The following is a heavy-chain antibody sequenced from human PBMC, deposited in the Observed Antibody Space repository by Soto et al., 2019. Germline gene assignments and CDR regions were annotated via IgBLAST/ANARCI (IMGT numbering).Heavy chain of an antibody. J-gene: IGHJ5*02. V-gene: IGHV4-59*01. Sequence: SETLSLTCTVSGGSISSYYWSWIRQPPGKGLEWIGYIYYSGSTNYNPSLKSRVTISVDTSKNQFSLKLSSVTAADTAVYYCARVGVAGDWFDPWGQGTLVTVSS. CDR1: GGSISSYY. CDR3: ARVGVAGDWFDP. CDR2: IYYSGST. D-gene: IGHD2-15*01.